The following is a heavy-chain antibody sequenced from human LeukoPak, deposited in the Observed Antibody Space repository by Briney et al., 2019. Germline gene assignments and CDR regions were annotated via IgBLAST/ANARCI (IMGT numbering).Heavy chain of an antibody. CDR3: AKARYDFWSGYLSFDY. CDR1: GFTFSSYA. CDR2: ISGSGGST. J-gene: IGHJ4*02. D-gene: IGHD3-3*01. Sequence: GGSLRLSCAASGFTFSSYAMSWVRQAPGKGLEWVSAISGSGGSTYYADSVKGRFTISRDNSKNTLYLQMNSLRAEDTAVYYCAKARYDFWSGYLSFDYWGQGTLVTVSS. V-gene: IGHV3-23*01.